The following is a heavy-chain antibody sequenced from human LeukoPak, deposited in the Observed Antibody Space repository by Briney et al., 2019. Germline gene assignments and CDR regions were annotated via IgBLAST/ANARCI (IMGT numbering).Heavy chain of an antibody. J-gene: IGHJ5*02. Sequence: PGGSLRLSCAASGFTFSSNYMSWVRQAPGKGLEWVSVIYSGGSTYYADSVKGRFTISRDNSKNTLYLQMNSLRAEDTAVYYCARAVATVSTIWFDPWGQGTLVTVSS. D-gene: IGHD5-12*01. CDR1: GFTFSSNY. V-gene: IGHV3-53*01. CDR3: ARAVATVSTIWFDP. CDR2: IYSGGST.